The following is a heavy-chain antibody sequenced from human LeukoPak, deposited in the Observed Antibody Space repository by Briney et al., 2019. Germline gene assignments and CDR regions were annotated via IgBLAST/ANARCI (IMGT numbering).Heavy chain of an antibody. CDR3: ARDSQYYDFWSGYYTPYYYYYYMDV. V-gene: IGHV3-74*01. D-gene: IGHD3-3*01. CDR1: GFTFSSYW. CDR2: INTDGSST. J-gene: IGHJ6*03. Sequence: PGGSLRLSCAASGFTFSSYWMHWVRQAPGKGLVWVSRINTDGSSTSYADSVKGRFTISRDNAKNTLYLQMNSLRAEDTAVYYCARDSQYYDFWSGYYTPYYYYYYMDVWGKGTTVTVSS.